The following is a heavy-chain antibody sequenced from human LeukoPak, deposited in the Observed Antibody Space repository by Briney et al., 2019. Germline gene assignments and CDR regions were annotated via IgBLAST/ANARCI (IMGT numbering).Heavy chain of an antibody. Sequence: ASVKVSCKASGGTFSSYAISWVRQAPGQGLEWMGWISAYNGNTNYAQKLQGRVTMTTDTSTSTAYMELRSLRSDDTAVYYCARQWSKDRYYFDYWGQGTLVTVSS. CDR3: ARQWSKDRYYFDY. CDR1: GGTFSSYA. CDR2: ISAYNGNT. V-gene: IGHV1-18*01. J-gene: IGHJ4*02. D-gene: IGHD2-8*01.